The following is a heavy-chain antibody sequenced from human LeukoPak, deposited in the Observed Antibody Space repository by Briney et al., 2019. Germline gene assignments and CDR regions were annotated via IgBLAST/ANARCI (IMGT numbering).Heavy chain of an antibody. D-gene: IGHD6-13*01. CDR2: ISSSANTI. J-gene: IGHJ4*02. Sequence: PGGSLRLSCAASGFTFSDYYMSWIRQAPGKGLEWVSYISSSANTIYYADSVKGRFTISKDNAKNSLYLQMNSLRAEDTAVYYCARVSKDAAGNFDYWGQGALVTVSS. V-gene: IGHV3-11*04. CDR3: ARVSKDAAGNFDY. CDR1: GFTFSDYY.